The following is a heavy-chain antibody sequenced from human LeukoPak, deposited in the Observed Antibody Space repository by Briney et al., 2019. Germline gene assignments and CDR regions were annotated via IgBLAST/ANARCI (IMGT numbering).Heavy chain of an antibody. Sequence: PGGSLRLSCATSGFTFSNYGMHWVRQAPGKGLEWVAFIRYDGSNKYYADSVKGRFTISRDNSKNTLYLQMNSLRAVDTAVYYCARGGYCSSTTCYPLGPSDYWGQGTLVTVSS. CDR3: ARGGYCSSTTCYPLGPSDY. D-gene: IGHD2-2*01. V-gene: IGHV3-30*02. CDR2: IRYDGSNK. J-gene: IGHJ4*02. CDR1: GFTFSNYG.